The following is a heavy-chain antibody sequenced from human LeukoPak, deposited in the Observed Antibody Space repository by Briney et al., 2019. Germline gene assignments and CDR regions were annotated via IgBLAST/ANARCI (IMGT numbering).Heavy chain of an antibody. Sequence: PGGSLRLSCAASGFTLSNYWMHWVRQTPGKGLVWVPRISGDEIWTSYADSVKGRFIISRDNAKNTVYLQMSSLRTEDTAVYYCAREYNSGPKQTDAFDIWGQGTMVTVSS. CDR2: ISGDEIWT. CDR3: AREYNSGPKQTDAFDI. J-gene: IGHJ3*02. D-gene: IGHD3-22*01. V-gene: IGHV3-74*01. CDR1: GFTLSNYW.